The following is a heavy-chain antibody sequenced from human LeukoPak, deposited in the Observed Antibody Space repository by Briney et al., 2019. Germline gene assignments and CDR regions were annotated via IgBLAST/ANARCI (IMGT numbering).Heavy chain of an antibody. Sequence: GGSLRLSCAASGFTFSESPMTWVRQAPGKGLEWVSAISTSGSDTTYTDSVKDRFTISRDNSKNTLYLQMNSLRAEDTAVYYCAKGGNYAPLDYWGQGTLVTVSS. CDR3: AKGGNYAPLDY. D-gene: IGHD1-7*01. V-gene: IGHV3-23*01. CDR1: GFTFSESP. J-gene: IGHJ4*02. CDR2: ISTSGSDT.